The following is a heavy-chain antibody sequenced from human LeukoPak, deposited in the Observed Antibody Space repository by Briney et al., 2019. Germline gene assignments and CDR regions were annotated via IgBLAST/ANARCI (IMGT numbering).Heavy chain of an antibody. CDR2: IHSDETST. Sequence: PGGSLRLSCGASGFXFSNYWMHWVRQAPGKGLVWVSLIHSDETSTTYADSVKGRFTISRDNAKNTLYLQMNSLRADDTAVYYCARDGGYCTNGVCFFDYWGQGTLVTVSS. CDR1: GFXFSNYW. D-gene: IGHD2-8*01. V-gene: IGHV3-74*01. J-gene: IGHJ4*02. CDR3: ARDGGYCTNGVCFFDY.